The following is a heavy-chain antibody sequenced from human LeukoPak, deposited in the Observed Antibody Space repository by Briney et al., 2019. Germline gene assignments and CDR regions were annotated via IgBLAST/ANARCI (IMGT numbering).Heavy chain of an antibody. Sequence: PSEALSLTCTVSGGSISSYYWSWIRQPPGKGLEWIGYIYYSGSTNYNPSLKSRVTISVDTSKNQFSLKLSSVTAADTAVYYCARGIEAHPLDYWGQGTLVTVSS. CDR3: ARGIEAHPLDY. D-gene: IGHD6-6*01. V-gene: IGHV4-59*01. J-gene: IGHJ4*02. CDR1: GGSISSYY. CDR2: IYYSGST.